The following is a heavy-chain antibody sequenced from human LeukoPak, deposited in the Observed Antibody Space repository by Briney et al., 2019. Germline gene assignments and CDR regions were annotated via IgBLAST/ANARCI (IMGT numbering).Heavy chain of an antibody. V-gene: IGHV3-30-3*01. CDR3: ARDRYSSSWYWLDP. D-gene: IGHD6-13*01. CDR2: ISYDGSNK. Sequence: GGSLRLSCAASGFTFSSYAMHWVRQAPGKGLEWVAVISYDGSNKYYADSVKGRFTISRDNSKNTLYLQMNSLRAEDTAVYYCARDRYSSSWYWLDPWGQGTLVTVSS. CDR1: GFTFSSYA. J-gene: IGHJ5*02.